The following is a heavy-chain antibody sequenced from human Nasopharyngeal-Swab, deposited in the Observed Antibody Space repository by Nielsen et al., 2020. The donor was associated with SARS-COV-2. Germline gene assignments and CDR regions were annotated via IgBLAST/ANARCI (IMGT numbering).Heavy chain of an antibody. Sequence: GEPLKISCAASGFTFSSYGMHWVRQAPGKGLEWVSSISSSSSYIYYADSVKGRFTISRDNAKNSLYLQMNSLRAEDTAVYYCARDLTYYYDSSGYPIWGQGTLVTVSS. CDR3: ARDLTYYYDSSGYPI. CDR2: ISSSSSYI. J-gene: IGHJ4*02. CDR1: GFTFSSYG. V-gene: IGHV3-21*01. D-gene: IGHD3-22*01.